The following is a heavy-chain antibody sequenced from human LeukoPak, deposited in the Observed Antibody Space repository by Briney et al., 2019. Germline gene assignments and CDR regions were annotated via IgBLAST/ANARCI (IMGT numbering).Heavy chain of an antibody. J-gene: IGHJ4*02. V-gene: IGHV3-30*18. D-gene: IGHD2-2*01. CDR1: GFIFSRYA. CDR2: IAADGKDI. Sequence: PGGSLRLSCAASGFIFSRYALHWVRQAPGKGLEWLTVIAADGKDIKYADPVKGRFTIPRDNSKSALYLQMNSLRVEDTAVYYCAKDQQAVSAAYYFDSWGQGTLVTASS. CDR3: AKDQQAVSAAYYFDS.